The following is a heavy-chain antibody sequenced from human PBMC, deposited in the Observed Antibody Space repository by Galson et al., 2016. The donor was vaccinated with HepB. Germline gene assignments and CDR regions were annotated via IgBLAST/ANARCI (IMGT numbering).Heavy chain of an antibody. V-gene: IGHV6-1*01. D-gene: IGHD5-18*01. CDR3: TRGYMHTGMNV. J-gene: IGHJ6*02. Sequence: CAISGDSVTNDDTIWNWSRQSPSRGLEWLGRTYYRSQWFNEYAVSVKSRITINSDTSRSQFSLQLDSVTPDDTAAYFCTRGYMHTGMNVWGQGTTVTVSS. CDR1: GDSVTNDDTI. CDR2: TYYRSQWFN.